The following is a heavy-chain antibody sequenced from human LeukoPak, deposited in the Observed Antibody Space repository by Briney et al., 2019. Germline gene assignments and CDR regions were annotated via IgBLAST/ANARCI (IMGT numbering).Heavy chain of an antibody. CDR3: ARDQRVTGRPDIDY. Sequence: GGTLRLSCAASGFTFRNHWMHWVPQTPGKGLVWVSRISSDGSNTTYADSVKGRFTISRDNAKNTLYLQMNNLRAEDTAMYYCARDQRVTGRPDIDYWGQGTLVIVSS. CDR2: ISSDGSNT. CDR1: GFTFRNHW. J-gene: IGHJ4*02. V-gene: IGHV3-74*03. D-gene: IGHD6-6*01.